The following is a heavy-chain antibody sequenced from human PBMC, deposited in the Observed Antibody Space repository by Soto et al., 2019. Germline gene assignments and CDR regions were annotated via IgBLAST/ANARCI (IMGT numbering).Heavy chain of an antibody. Sequence: SETLSLTCTVSGGSVSSGSYYWSWIRQPPGKGLEWIGYIYYSRSTNYNPSLKSRVTISVDTSKNQFSLKLSSVTAADTAVYYCARDRHDSYYDILTGYGMDVWGQGTTVT. J-gene: IGHJ6*02. D-gene: IGHD3-9*01. CDR3: ARDRHDSYYDILTGYGMDV. V-gene: IGHV4-61*01. CDR1: GGSVSSGSYY. CDR2: IYYSRST.